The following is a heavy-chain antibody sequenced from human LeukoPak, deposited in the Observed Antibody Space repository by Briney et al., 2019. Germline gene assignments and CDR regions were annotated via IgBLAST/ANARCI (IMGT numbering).Heavy chain of an antibody. J-gene: IGHJ4*02. Sequence: SETLSLTCTVSGDSISSYYWSWIWQPAGKGLEWIGRIYTSGRTNYNPSLKSRVSMSVDTSKNQFSLRLKSVTAADTAVYYCARLINKPIAATGTGPFDHWGQGTLVTVSS. CDR2: IYTSGRT. V-gene: IGHV4-4*07. CDR3: ARLINKPIAATGTGPFDH. CDR1: GDSISSYY. D-gene: IGHD6-13*01.